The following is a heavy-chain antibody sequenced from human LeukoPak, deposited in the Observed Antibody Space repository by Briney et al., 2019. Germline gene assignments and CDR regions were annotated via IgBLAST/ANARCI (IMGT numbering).Heavy chain of an antibody. CDR3: AREQWELLNWFDP. CDR1: GYTFIGYF. V-gene: IGHV1-2*02. D-gene: IGHD1-26*01. Sequence: ASVKVSCKASGYTFIGYFIHWVRQAPGQGLEWMGWINANSGGTNYAQKFQGRVTMTRDTSISTAYMELSRLRSDDTAVYYCAREQWELLNWFDPWGQGTLVTVSS. CDR2: INANSGGT. J-gene: IGHJ5*02.